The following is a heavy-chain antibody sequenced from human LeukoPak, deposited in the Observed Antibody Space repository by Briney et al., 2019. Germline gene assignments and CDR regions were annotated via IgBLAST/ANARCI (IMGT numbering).Heavy chain of an antibody. D-gene: IGHD3-16*01. CDR3: ASKPRGESRPFDY. V-gene: IGHV1-3*01. CDR2: INVANGDT. CDR1: GYTFTAHA. Sequence: ASVKVSCKASGYTFTAHAVHWVRQAPGQRLEWMGWINVANGDTGYSQKFQDRVTITRDTSASTGYMEMSSLISEDTAVYYCASKPRGESRPFDYWGQGTLVTVFS. J-gene: IGHJ4*02.